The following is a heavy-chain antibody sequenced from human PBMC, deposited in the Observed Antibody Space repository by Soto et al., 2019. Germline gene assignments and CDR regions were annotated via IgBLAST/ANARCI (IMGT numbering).Heavy chain of an antibody. Sequence: QVQLAQSGAEVKKPGSSVKVSCKASGGTFSSYAISWVRQAPGQGLEWMGGIIPIFGTANYAQKFQGRVTITADESTSTAYMELSSLRSEDTAVYYCASHCISTSCYAGENIDYWGQGTLVTVSS. CDR2: IIPIFGTA. J-gene: IGHJ4*02. CDR1: GGTFSSYA. D-gene: IGHD2-2*01. CDR3: ASHCISTSCYAGENIDY. V-gene: IGHV1-69*12.